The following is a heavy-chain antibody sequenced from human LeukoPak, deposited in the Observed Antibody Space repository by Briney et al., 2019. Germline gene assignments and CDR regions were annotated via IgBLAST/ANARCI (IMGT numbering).Heavy chain of an antibody. CDR1: GGSFSNYY. V-gene: IGHV4-34*01. D-gene: IGHD6-19*01. J-gene: IGHJ5*02. Sequence: SETLSLTCAVYGGSFSNYYWSWIRQPPGKGLEWIGEINHSGNTNYNPSLKSRVTISVDTSKNQFSLKLSSVTAADTAVYYCARGQARLAWFDPWGQGTLVTVSS. CDR2: INHSGNT. CDR3: ARGQARLAWFDP.